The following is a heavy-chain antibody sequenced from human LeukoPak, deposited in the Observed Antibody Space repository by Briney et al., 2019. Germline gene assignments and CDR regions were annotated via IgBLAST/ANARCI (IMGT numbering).Heavy chain of an antibody. V-gene: IGHV1-18*01. Sequence: ASVKVSCKTSGYTFSSYGISWVRQAPGQGLEWMGWISAYNGNTNYAQKLQGRVTMTTDTSTSTAYMALRSLRSDDTAVYYYARDGYQPLDVTYFQHWGQGTLVTVSS. CDR1: GYTFSSYG. CDR3: ARDGYQPLDVTYFQH. J-gene: IGHJ1*01. CDR2: ISAYNGNT. D-gene: IGHD2-2*01.